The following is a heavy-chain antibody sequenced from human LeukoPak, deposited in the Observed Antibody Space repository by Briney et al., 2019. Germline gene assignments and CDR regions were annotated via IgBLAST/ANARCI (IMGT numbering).Heavy chain of an antibody. V-gene: IGHV6-1*01. Sequence: SQTLSLTCAISGDSVSSNSVTWNWIRQSPSRGLEWLGRTYYRSTWYNDYAVSVRGRITVNPDTSKNQFSLHLNSVTPEDTAVYYCAREASGSYFHNRGQGTLVTVSS. CDR2: TYYRSTWYN. J-gene: IGHJ1*01. CDR1: GDSVSSNSVT. D-gene: IGHD1-26*01. CDR3: AREASGSYFHN.